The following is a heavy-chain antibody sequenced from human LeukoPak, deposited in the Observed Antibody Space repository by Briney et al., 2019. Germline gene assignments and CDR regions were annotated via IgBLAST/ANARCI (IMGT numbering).Heavy chain of an antibody. J-gene: IGHJ4*02. V-gene: IGHV3-9*01. CDR1: GFTFDDYA. Sequence: PGGSLRLSCAASGFTFDDYAMHWVRQAPGKGLEWVSGISWNSGSIGYADSVKGRFTISRDNAKNSLYLQMTSLRAEDTALYYCAKGRLVPAAGVYFDYWGQGTLVTVSS. D-gene: IGHD2-2*01. CDR2: ISWNSGSI. CDR3: AKGRLVPAAGVYFDY.